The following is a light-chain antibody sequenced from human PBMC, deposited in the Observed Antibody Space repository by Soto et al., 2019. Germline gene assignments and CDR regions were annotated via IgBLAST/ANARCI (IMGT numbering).Light chain of an antibody. CDR3: MQYLQTPWT. J-gene: IGKJ1*01. Sequence: DIVMTQSPLSLPVTPGEPASISCRSSQSLLQSNGYNYLDWYLQKPGQSPQLLIYLGSNRASGVPDRFSGSGSGTDFTLKISRVEAEDVGVYYCMQYLQTPWTFGQGTKVEIK. V-gene: IGKV2-28*01. CDR1: QSLLQSNGYNY. CDR2: LGS.